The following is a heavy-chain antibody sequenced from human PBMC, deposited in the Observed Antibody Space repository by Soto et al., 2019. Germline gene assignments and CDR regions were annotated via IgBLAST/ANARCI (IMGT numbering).Heavy chain of an antibody. CDR2: INAGNGNT. Sequence: ASVTVSCKASGYTFTSYAMHWVRQAPGQRLEWMGWINAGNGNTKYSQKFQGRVTITRDTSASTAYMELSSLRSEDTAVYYCARPHFSSSYYFDYWGQGTLVTVSS. CDR1: GYTFTSYA. CDR3: ARPHFSSSYYFDY. J-gene: IGHJ4*02. V-gene: IGHV1-3*01. D-gene: IGHD6-13*01.